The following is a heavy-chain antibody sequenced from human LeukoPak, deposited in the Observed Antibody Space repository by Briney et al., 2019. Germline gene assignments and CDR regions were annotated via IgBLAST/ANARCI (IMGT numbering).Heavy chain of an antibody. J-gene: IGHJ6*03. CDR3: ARGRTWELLERDQPSTNYYYYMDV. D-gene: IGHD1-26*01. CDR2: ISSSGSTI. CDR1: GFTFSDYY. Sequence: GGSLRLSCAASGFTFSDYYMSWIRQAPGKGLEWVSYISSSGSTIYYADSVKGRFTISRDNAKNSLYLQMNSLRAEDTAVYYCARGRTWELLERDQPSTNYYYYMDVWGKGTTVTVSS. V-gene: IGHV3-11*01.